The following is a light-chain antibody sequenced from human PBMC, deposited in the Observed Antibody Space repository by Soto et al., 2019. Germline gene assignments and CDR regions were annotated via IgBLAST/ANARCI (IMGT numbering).Light chain of an antibody. Sequence: QSVLTQSPSASASLGASVKLTCTLSSGHSSYAIAWHQQQPEKGPRYLMKLNSDGSHSKGDGIPDRFSGSSSGTDRYLTISSLQSEDEADYYCQTWGTGIRVFGRGTKVTV. CDR1: SGHSSYA. CDR2: LNSDGSH. J-gene: IGLJ2*01. V-gene: IGLV4-69*01. CDR3: QTWGTGIRV.